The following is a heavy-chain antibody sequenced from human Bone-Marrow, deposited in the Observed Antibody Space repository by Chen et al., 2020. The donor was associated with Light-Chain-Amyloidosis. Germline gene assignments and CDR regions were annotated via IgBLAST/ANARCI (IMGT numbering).Heavy chain of an antibody. V-gene: IGHV3-21*01. J-gene: IGHJ4*02. CDR2: ISSSSSYI. Sequence: EVQLVESGGGLVTPGGSLRLSCAASGFTFSSYSMNWVRQAPGKGLEWVSSISSSSSYIYYADSVKGRFTISRDNAKNSLYLQMNSLRAEDTAVYYCARRGAVAGIIDYWGQGTLVTVSS. D-gene: IGHD6-19*01. CDR1: GFTFSSYS. CDR3: ARRGAVAGIIDY.